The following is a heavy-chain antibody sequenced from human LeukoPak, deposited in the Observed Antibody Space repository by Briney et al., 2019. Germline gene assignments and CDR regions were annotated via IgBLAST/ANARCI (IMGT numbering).Heavy chain of an antibody. CDR2: INSDGSST. CDR1: GFTFSSYW. Sequence: GGSLSLSCAASGFTFSSYWMHWVRQAPGKGLVWVSRINSDGSSTSYAGSVKGRFTISRDNAKNTLYLQMNSLRAEDTAVYYCARGLRYFDPTVDYWGQGTLVTVSS. V-gene: IGHV3-74*01. CDR3: ARGLRYFDPTVDY. D-gene: IGHD3-9*01. J-gene: IGHJ4*02.